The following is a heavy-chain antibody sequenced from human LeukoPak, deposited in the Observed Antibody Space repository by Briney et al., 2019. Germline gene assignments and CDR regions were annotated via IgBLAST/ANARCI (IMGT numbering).Heavy chain of an antibody. CDR3: ARNRSGYYYNYYYYMDV. CDR2: INHSGST. CDR1: GGSSSGYY. Sequence: SETLSLTCAVYGGSSSGYYWSWIRQPPGKGLEWIGEINHSGSTNYNPSLKSRVTISVDTSKNQFSLKLSSVTAADTAVYYCARNRSGYYYNYYYYMDVWGKGTTVTVSS. D-gene: IGHD3-22*01. V-gene: IGHV4-34*01. J-gene: IGHJ6*03.